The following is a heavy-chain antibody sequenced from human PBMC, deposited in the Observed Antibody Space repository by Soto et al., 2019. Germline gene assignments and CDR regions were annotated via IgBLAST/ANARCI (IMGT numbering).Heavy chain of an antibody. Sequence: SSETLSLTCTVSGGSLSRYFWSWIRPPPGKGLEWIGYIYYSGSTNYNPSLKSRVTISVDTSKNQFSLKLSSVTAADTAVYYCARLRHGGIAAAHLFDYWGQGTLVTVSS. CDR2: IYYSGST. D-gene: IGHD6-13*01. CDR1: GGSLSRYF. V-gene: IGHV4-59*01. J-gene: IGHJ4*02. CDR3: ARLRHGGIAAAHLFDY.